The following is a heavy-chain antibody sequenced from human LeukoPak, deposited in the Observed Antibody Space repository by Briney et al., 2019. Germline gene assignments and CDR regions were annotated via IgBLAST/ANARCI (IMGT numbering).Heavy chain of an antibody. CDR3: AKRDY. V-gene: IGHV3-23*01. CDR1: GGSISSSSYY. CDR2: ISGSGGST. Sequence: ETLSLTCTVSGGSISSSSYYWGWVRQAPGKGLEWVSAISGSGGSTYYADSVKGRFTISRDNSKNTLYLQMNSLRAEDTAVYYCAKRDYWGQGTLVTVSS. J-gene: IGHJ4*02.